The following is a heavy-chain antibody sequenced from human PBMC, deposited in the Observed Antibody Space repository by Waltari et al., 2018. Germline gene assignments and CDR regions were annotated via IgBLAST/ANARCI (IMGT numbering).Heavy chain of an antibody. CDR3: ARAGTTLIWGVAE. D-gene: IGHD3-10*01. V-gene: IGHV1-46*01. CDR1: GYSFTDFS. Sequence: QVQLVQSGAEVKTPGAAVKVSCKASGYSFTDFSMHWVRQAPGQGLEWMGIINPSGGGTTYTQKFQDRVTMTRDTSTNTVYMELSSLRSEDTAVYYCARAGTTLIWGVAEWGQGTLVTVSS. CDR2: INPSGGGT. J-gene: IGHJ4*02.